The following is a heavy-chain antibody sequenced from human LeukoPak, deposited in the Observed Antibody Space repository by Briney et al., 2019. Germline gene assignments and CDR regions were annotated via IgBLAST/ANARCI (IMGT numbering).Heavy chain of an antibody. V-gene: IGHV3-11*05. J-gene: IGHJ4*02. D-gene: IGHD2-2*01. Sequence: KPGGSLILSCAASGFTFSDYYMSWIRQAPGKGLEVVSYINTRSTYTNYADSVKGRFTVSRDNAKNSLYLQMNSLRAEDTAVYYCAREACSSTSCSPHDYWGQGTLVTVSS. CDR3: AREACSSTSCSPHDY. CDR1: GFTFSDYY. CDR2: INTRSTYT.